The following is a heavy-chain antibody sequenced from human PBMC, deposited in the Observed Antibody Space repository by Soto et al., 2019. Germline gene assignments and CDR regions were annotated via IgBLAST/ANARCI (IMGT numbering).Heavy chain of an antibody. CDR3: ARHYKIQLWLLGY. D-gene: IGHD5-18*01. V-gene: IGHV3-30*03. Sequence: VQLVESGGGVVQPGRSLRLSCAASGFTFSSYGMHWVRQAPGKGLEWVAVISYDGSNKYYADSVKGRFTISRDNSKNTLYLQMNSLRAEDTAVYYCARHYKIQLWLLGYWGQGTLVTVSS. CDR2: ISYDGSNK. CDR1: GFTFSSYG. J-gene: IGHJ4*02.